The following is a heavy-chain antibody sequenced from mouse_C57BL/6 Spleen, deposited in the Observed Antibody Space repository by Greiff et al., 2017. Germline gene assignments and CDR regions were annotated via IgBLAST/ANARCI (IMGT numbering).Heavy chain of an antibody. J-gene: IGHJ2*01. CDR3: ARGVPHYFDY. D-gene: IGHD2-14*01. CDR1: GFTFSDYG. CDR2: ISSGSSTL. V-gene: IGHV5-17*01. Sequence: EVMLVESGGGLVKPGGSLKLSCAASGFTFSDYGMHWVRQAPEKGLEWVAYISSGSSTLYYADTVKGRFTISRDNAKNTLFLQMTSLRSEDTAMYYCARGVPHYFDYWGQGTTLTVSS.